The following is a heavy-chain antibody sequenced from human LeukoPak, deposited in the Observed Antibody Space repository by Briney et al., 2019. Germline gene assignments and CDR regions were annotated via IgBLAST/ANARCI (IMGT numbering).Heavy chain of an antibody. V-gene: IGHV3-33*08. CDR3: ARKGYYYDSSGPFDY. CDR2: IWFDGSNK. CDR1: GFTFSSYA. Sequence: GGSLRLSCAASGFTFSSYAMHWVRQAPGRGLEWVAVIWFDGSNKYYADSVKGRFTNSRDNSKNTLYLQMNSLRAEDTAVYYCARKGYYYDSSGPFDYWGQGTLVTVSS. D-gene: IGHD3-22*01. J-gene: IGHJ4*02.